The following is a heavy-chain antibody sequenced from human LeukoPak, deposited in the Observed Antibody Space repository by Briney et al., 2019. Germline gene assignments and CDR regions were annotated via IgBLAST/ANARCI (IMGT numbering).Heavy chain of an antibody. CDR2: IGSSSLYI. CDR1: GFIFNTYS. D-gene: IGHD3-3*01. CDR3: ARGEGYSFDFWSGYDFDTDGEPPRYYFDY. Sequence: AGGSLRLSCAASGFIFNTYSMNWVRQAPGKGLERVSSIGSSSLYIYYADSVKGRFIISRDNAKNSLYLEMNNVRAEDTAVYYCARGEGYSFDFWSGYDFDTDGEPPRYYFDYWGQGTLVTVSS. V-gene: IGHV3-21*01. J-gene: IGHJ4*02.